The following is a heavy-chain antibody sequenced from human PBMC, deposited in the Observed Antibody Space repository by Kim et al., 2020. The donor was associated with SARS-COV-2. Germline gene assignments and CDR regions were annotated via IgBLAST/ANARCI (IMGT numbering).Heavy chain of an antibody. CDR1: GYTFTSYG. D-gene: IGHD6-13*01. V-gene: IGHV1-18*01. CDR3: ARVLSSSWSPAPFDY. CDR2: ISAYNGNT. J-gene: IGHJ4*02. Sequence: ASVKVSCKASGYTFTSYGISWVRQAPGQGLAWMGWISAYNGNTNYAQKLQGRVTMTTDTSTSTAYMELRSQRSDDTAVYYCARVLSSSWSPAPFDYWGQGTLGTVSS.